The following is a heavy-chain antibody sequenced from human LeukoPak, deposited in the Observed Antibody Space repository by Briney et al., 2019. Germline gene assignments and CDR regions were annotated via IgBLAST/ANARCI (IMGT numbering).Heavy chain of an antibody. J-gene: IGHJ4*02. CDR3: ARAPPYKIYYFDY. V-gene: IGHV1-69*05. CDR2: IIPIFGTA. CDR1: GYTFTGYY. D-gene: IGHD3-10*01. Sequence: VASVKVSCKASGYTFTGYYMHWVRQAPGQGLEWMGGIIPIFGTANYAQKFQGRVTITTDESTSTAYMELSSLRSEDTAVYYCARAPPYKIYYFDYWGQGTLVTVSS.